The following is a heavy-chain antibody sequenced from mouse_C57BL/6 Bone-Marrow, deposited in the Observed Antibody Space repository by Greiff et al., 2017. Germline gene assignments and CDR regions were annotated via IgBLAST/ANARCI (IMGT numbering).Heavy chain of an antibody. D-gene: IGHD2-5*01. Sequence: VKVVESGAELARPGASVKLSCKASGYTFTSYGISWVKQRTGQGLEWIGEIYPRSGNTYYNEKFKGKATLTADKSSSTAYMELRSLTSEDSAVYFCARFPTIVRKWYFDVWGTGTTVTVSS. J-gene: IGHJ1*03. CDR3: ARFPTIVRKWYFDV. V-gene: IGHV1-81*01. CDR1: GYTFTSYG. CDR2: IYPRSGNT.